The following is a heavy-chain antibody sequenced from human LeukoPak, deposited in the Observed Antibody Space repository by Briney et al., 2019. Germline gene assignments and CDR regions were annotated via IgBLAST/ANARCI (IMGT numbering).Heavy chain of an antibody. V-gene: IGHV3-30*04. CDR1: GITFSSYA. CDR3: ARDPRDDAFDI. J-gene: IGHJ3*02. CDR2: ISYDGSNK. Sequence: PGRSLRLSCAASGITFSSYAMHWVRQAPGKGLEWVAVISYDGSNKYYADSVKGRFTISRDNSKNTLYLQMNSLRAEDTAVYYCARDPRDDAFDIWGQGTMVTVSS.